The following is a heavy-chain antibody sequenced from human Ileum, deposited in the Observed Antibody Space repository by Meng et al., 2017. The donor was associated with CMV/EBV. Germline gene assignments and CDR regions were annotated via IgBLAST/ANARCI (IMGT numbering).Heavy chain of an antibody. Sequence: FSFANSYLTWVRQAPGKGLEWVANINPAGSVRQYVDSVKGRFSVSRDNAKSSLYLQMNNLRAEDMAVYYCARGLATVGIAGSWCDPWGQGALVTVSS. D-gene: IGHD4-23*01. CDR3: ARGLATVGIAGSWCDP. V-gene: IGHV3-7*01. CDR1: FSFANSY. CDR2: INPAGSVR. J-gene: IGHJ5*02.